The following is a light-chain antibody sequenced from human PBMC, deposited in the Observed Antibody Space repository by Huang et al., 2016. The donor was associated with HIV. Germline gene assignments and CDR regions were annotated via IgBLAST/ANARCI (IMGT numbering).Light chain of an antibody. V-gene: IGKV4-1*01. CDR1: QTILYSSKNKNY. CDR3: QQYFETPLT. Sequence: DIVMTQSPDSLAVSLGERATVNCKSSQTILYSSKNKNYLAWYQQKPGQPPKLLIYLASTRESGVPDRVSGSGSGTDFTLTISSLQAEDVAVYYCQQYFETPLTFGGGTKVEIK. CDR2: LAS. J-gene: IGKJ4*01.